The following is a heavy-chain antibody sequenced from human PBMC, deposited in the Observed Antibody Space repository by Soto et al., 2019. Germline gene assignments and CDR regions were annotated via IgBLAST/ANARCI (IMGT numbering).Heavy chain of an antibody. Sequence: EVQLVESGGGLVKPGGSLRLSCAASGFTFSSYSMNWVRQAPGKGLEWVSSISSSSSYIYYADSVKGRFTISRDNAKNSLYLQMNSLRAEDTAVYYCARGGGLNDVGYYYYGMDVWGQGTTVTVSS. CDR3: ARGGGLNDVGYYYYGMDV. J-gene: IGHJ6*02. V-gene: IGHV3-21*01. CDR1: GFTFSSYS. D-gene: IGHD1-1*01. CDR2: ISSSSSYI.